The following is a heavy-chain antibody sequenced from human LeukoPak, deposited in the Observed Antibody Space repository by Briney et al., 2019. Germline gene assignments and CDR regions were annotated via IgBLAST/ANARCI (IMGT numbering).Heavy chain of an antibody. CDR1: GFTFSSYA. Sequence: PGGSLRLSCAASGFTFSSYAMSWVRQAPGKGLEWVSAISGSGGNTYYADSVKGRFTISRDNSKNTVYLQMNSLRAEDTAVYSCAKWSGDYPSYYLDYWGQGTLVTVSS. D-gene: IGHD4-17*01. CDR3: AKWSGDYPSYYLDY. V-gene: IGHV3-23*01. CDR2: ISGSGGNT. J-gene: IGHJ4*02.